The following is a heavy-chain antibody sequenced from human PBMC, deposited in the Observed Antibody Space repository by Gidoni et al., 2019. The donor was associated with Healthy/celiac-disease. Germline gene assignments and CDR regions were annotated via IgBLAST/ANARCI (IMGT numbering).Heavy chain of an antibody. CDR1: GFTFSSYS. CDR3: ARDPPHYYYYGMDV. V-gene: IGHV3-21*01. CDR2: ISSSSSYI. Sequence: EVQLVESGGGLVKPGGSLRLACAAYGFTFSSYSINWVRQAPGKGLEWVSSISSSSSYIYYADSVKGRFTISRDNAKNSLYLQMHSLRAEDTAVYYCARDPPHYYYYGMDVWGQGTTVTVSS. J-gene: IGHJ6*02.